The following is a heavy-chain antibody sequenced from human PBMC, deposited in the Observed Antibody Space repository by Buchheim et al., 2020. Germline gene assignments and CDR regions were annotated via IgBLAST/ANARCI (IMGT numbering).Heavy chain of an antibody. CDR3: ARWRYSSSWVPYYYYYGMDV. V-gene: IGHV3-7*01. J-gene: IGHJ6*02. CDR2: INQDGSEK. D-gene: IGHD6-13*01. CDR1: GFTFSSYW. Sequence: EVQLVESGGGLVQPGGSLRLSCAASGFTFSSYWMSWVRQAPGKGLEWVANINQDGSEKYYVDSVKGRFTISRDNAKNSLYLQKNSLRAEDTAVYYCARWRYSSSWVPYYYYYGMDVWGQGTT.